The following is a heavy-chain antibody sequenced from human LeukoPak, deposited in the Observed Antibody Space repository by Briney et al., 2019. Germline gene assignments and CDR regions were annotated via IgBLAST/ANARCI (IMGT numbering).Heavy chain of an antibody. D-gene: IGHD3-16*01. V-gene: IGHV4-31*03. CDR2: IYYSGST. Sequence: PSETLSLTCTVSGSSISSGGYYWSWIRQHPGKGLEWIGYIYYSGSTYYNPSLKSRVTISVDTSKNQFSLKLSSVTAADTAVYYCARGGDLDAFDIWGQGTMVTVSS. J-gene: IGHJ3*02. CDR1: GSSISSGGYY. CDR3: ARGGDLDAFDI.